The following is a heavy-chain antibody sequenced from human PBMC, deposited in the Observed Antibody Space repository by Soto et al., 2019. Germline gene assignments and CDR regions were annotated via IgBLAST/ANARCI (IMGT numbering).Heavy chain of an antibody. Sequence: GGSLRLSCAASGFTFSSYGMHWVRQAPGKGLEWVAVISYDGSNKYYADSVKGRFTISRDNSKNTLYLQMSSLRAEDTAVYYCAKPVRLGELSLYNYYYGMDVWGQGTTVTVSS. CDR1: GFTFSSYG. CDR2: ISYDGSNK. D-gene: IGHD3-16*02. V-gene: IGHV3-30*18. J-gene: IGHJ6*02. CDR3: AKPVRLGELSLYNYYYGMDV.